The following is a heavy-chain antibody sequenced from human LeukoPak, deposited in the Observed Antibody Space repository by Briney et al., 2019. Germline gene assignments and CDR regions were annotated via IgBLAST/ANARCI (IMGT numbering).Heavy chain of an antibody. J-gene: IGHJ5*02. CDR2: ISYDGSNK. CDR1: GFTVSSNY. D-gene: IGHD1-26*01. Sequence: GGSLRLSCAVSGFTVSSNYMSWVRQAPGKGLEWVAVISYDGSNKYYADSVKGRFTISRDNSKNTLYLQMNSLRAEDTAVYYCARGGPGIVGATNNWFDPWGQGTLVTVSS. CDR3: ARGGPGIVGATNNWFDP. V-gene: IGHV3-30-3*01.